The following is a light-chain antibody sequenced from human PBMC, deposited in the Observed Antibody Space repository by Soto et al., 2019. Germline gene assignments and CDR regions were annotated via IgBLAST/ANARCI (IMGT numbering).Light chain of an antibody. J-gene: IGKJ1*01. Sequence: IQMTQSPSSLSASVGDRVTITCRASQGIRNDLGWYQQRPGKAPRLLISAASTLHSGVPSRFSGSGSGTYFTLTISSLQPEDFATFYCLQDYDSPWTFGQGTKVDIK. CDR3: LQDYDSPWT. CDR2: AAS. V-gene: IGKV1-6*01. CDR1: QGIRND.